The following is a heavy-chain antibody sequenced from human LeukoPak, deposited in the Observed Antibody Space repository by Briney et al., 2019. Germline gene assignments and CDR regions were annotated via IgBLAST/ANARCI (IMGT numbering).Heavy chain of an antibody. V-gene: IGHV4-38-2*01. D-gene: IGHD6-6*01. CDR2: IYHSGST. J-gene: IGHJ3*02. CDR1: GYSISSGYY. Sequence: SETLSLTYAVSGYSISSGYYWGWIRQPPGKGLEWIGSIYHSGSTYYNPSLKSRVTISVDTSKNQFSLKLSSVTAADTAVYYCASPLPYSSSSYYAFDIWGQGTMVTVSS. CDR3: ASPLPYSSSSYYAFDI.